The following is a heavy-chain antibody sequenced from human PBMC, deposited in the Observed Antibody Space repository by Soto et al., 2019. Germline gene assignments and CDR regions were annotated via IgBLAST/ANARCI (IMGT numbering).Heavy chain of an antibody. CDR3: ARHSRPLVAQWGGAWLDP. J-gene: IGHJ5*02. Sequence: GESLKISCKGSGYSFTSYWISWVRQMPGKGLEWMGRIDPSDSYTNYSPSFQGHVTISADKSISTAYLQWSSLKASDTAMYYCARHSRPLVAQWGGAWLDPWGRGPLVTVPS. CDR1: GYSFTSYW. V-gene: IGHV5-10-1*01. CDR2: IDPSDSYT. D-gene: IGHD6-19*01.